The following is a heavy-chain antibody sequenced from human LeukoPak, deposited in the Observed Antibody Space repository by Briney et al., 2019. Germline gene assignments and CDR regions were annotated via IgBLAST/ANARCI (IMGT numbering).Heavy chain of an antibody. V-gene: IGHV1-2*02. CDR2: INPSSGDT. J-gene: IGHJ4*02. CDR1: GYPFTGYY. Sequence: ASVKVSCKTSGYPFTGYYMHWVRQAPGQGLEWMGWINPSSGDTNYAQNFQGRVTMTRDTSISTAYMELSRLTSDDTAVYYCARDGNKAVAGTGAVTYWGQGTLVTVSS. D-gene: IGHD6-19*01. CDR3: ARDGNKAVAGTGAVTY.